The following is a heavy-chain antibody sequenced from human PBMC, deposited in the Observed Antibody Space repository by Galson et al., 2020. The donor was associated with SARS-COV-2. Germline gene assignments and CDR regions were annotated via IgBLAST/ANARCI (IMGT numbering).Heavy chain of an antibody. CDR2: IYYSGST. D-gene: IGHD2-21*02. J-gene: IGHJ4*02. Sequence: ETSETLSLTCTVSGASISSGDYYWSWIRQPPGKGLEWIGYIYYSGSTYYNPSLKSRVTISVDTSKNQFSLNLSSVTAADTAVYYCAVVTAHLVFDYWGQGTLVTVSS. CDR1: GASISSGDYY. V-gene: IGHV4-30-4*01. CDR3: AVVTAHLVFDY.